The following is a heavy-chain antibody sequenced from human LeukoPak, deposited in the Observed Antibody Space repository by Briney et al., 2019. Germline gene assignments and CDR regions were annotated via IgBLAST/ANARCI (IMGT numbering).Heavy chain of an antibody. J-gene: IGHJ4*02. CDR1: TDTFNNYG. Sequence: SVKVSCKASTDTFNNYGIVWVRQAPGQGLEWMGGIVPVFETIDYAQKFQGRVTLSADDSTTTAYMELNSLRSEDTAVYYCARSWAVQDTFYYFDDWGQGTLFPVSS. V-gene: IGHV1-69*13. D-gene: IGHD2/OR15-2a*01. CDR3: ARSWAVQDTFYYFDD. CDR2: IVPVFETI.